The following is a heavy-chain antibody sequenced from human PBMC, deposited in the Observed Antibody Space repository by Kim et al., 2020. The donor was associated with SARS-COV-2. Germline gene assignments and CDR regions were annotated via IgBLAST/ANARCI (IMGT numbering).Heavy chain of an antibody. Sequence: SVKVSCKASGGTFSSYAISWVRQAPGQGLEWMGGIIPIFGTANYAQKFQGRVTITADKSTSTAYMELSSLRSEDTAVYYCASRYCSGGSCYPGRTGHFDNWGQGTLVTISS. CDR3: ASRYCSGGSCYPGRTGHFDN. V-gene: IGHV1-69*06. J-gene: IGHJ4*02. CDR2: IIPIFGTA. D-gene: IGHD2-15*01. CDR1: GGTFSSYA.